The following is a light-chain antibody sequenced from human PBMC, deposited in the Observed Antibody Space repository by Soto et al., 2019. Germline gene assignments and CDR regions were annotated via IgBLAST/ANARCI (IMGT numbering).Light chain of an antibody. CDR1: QSVSSN. CDR3: QQYNNWPRHT. CDR2: GAS. V-gene: IGKV3-15*01. Sequence: EIVMTQSPATLSVSPGERATHSCRASQSVSSNLAWYQQKPGQAPRLLIYGASTRATGIPARFSGSGSGTEFSLTISSLQSEDFAVYYCQQYNNWPRHTFGQGTKLEIK. J-gene: IGKJ2*01.